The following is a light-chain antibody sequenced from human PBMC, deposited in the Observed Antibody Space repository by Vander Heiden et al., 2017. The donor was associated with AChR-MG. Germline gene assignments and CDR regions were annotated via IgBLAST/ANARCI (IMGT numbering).Light chain of an antibody. J-gene: IGKJ3*01. CDR3: RQEVYSPFT. Sequence: AIQMTQSPPFLSASVGDTVTLSCRASQDIRNDLGWYQYKPGKAPKLLLYASSRLQDGVPPRFSGSGSGTEFTLTISGLQPEDFAAYFCRQEVYSPFTFGHGTTVDL. CDR2: ASS. CDR1: QDIRND. V-gene: IGKV1-6*01.